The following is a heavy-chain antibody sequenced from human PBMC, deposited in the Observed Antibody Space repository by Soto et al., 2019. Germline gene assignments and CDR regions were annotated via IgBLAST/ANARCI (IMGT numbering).Heavy chain of an antibody. CDR1: GGSISRGGYS. V-gene: IGHV4-30-2*01. CDR2: IYHSGST. CDR3: ARTLIQDYYDSSGYYYWVDY. J-gene: IGHJ4*02. D-gene: IGHD3-22*01. Sequence: PSETLSLTCAVSGGSISRGGYSWSWIRQPPGKGLEWIGYIYHSGSTYHNPSLKSRVTISVDRSKNQFSLKLSSVTAADTAVYYCARTLIQDYYDSSGYYYWVDYWGQGTLVTVSS.